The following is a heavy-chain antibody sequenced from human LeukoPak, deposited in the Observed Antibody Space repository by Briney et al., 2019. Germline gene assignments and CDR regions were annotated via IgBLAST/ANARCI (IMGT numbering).Heavy chain of an antibody. J-gene: IGHJ3*01. CDR3: AKPSNYYGSATDAFDF. CDR1: GGSISSSSYY. CDR2: IYYSGST. Sequence: KTSETLSLTCTVSGGSISSSSYYWGWIRQPPGKGLEWIGNIYYSGSTYYNPSLKSRVTISVDTSKNHFSLKLNSVTAADTAVYYCAKPSNYYGSATDAFDFWGQGTMVTVSS. V-gene: IGHV4-39*07. D-gene: IGHD3-10*01.